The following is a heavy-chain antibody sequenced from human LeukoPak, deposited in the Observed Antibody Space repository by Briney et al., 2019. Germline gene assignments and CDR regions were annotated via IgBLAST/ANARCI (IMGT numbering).Heavy chain of an antibody. J-gene: IGHJ4*02. V-gene: IGHV4-59*01. Sequence: PSETLSLTCTVSGGSISSYYWSWIRQPPGKGLEWIGYIYYSGSTNYNPSLKSRVTISVDTSKNQFSLKLSSVTAADTAVYYCARSRRSAIRSWGQGTLVTVSS. CDR3: ARSRRSAIRS. D-gene: IGHD2-2*02. CDR1: GGSISSYY. CDR2: IYYSGST.